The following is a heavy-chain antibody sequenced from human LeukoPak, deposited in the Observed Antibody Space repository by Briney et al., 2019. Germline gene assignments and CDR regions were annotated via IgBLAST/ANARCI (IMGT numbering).Heavy chain of an antibody. CDR1: GYTFTSYY. J-gene: IGHJ4*02. V-gene: IGHV1-46*03. D-gene: IGHD3-10*01. CDR2: INPSGGST. CDR3: ARGITMVRGGPEKSYYVDY. Sequence: ASVKVSCKASGYTFTSYYMHWVRQAPGQGLEWMGLINPSGGSTSYAQKFQGRVTMTRDTSTSTVYMELSSLRSEDTAVYYCARGITMVRGGPEKSYYVDYWGQGTLVTVSS.